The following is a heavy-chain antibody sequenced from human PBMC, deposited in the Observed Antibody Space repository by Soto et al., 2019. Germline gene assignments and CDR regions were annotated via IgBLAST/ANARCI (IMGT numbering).Heavy chain of an antibody. J-gene: IGHJ4*02. CDR3: TIEGAYPGPDFDY. V-gene: IGHV3-72*01. D-gene: IGHD3-16*01. CDR1: GFTFSDRY. CDR2: TKDKANSYTT. Sequence: LRLSCAASGFTFSDRYMDWVRQAPGKGLEWVGRTKDKANSYTTEYAASVKGRFTISRDDSRNSVYLQMNSLKTDDTAVYYCTIEGAYPGPDFDYWGQGTLVTAPQ.